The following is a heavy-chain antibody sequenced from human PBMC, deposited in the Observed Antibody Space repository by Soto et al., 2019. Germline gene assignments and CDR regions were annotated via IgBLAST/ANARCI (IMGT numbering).Heavy chain of an antibody. CDR3: ARSSSTGPPFDX. J-gene: IGHJ5*02. CDR1: GYTFTSYY. Sequence: VSVKVSCKASGYTFTSYYMHWVRQATGKGLEWMGIINPIGGSTSYAQKFQGRVNMTRDTSTSTVYMELSSLRSEDTAVYYCARSSSTGPPFDXWGQGTLVTVSX. V-gene: IGHV1-46*01. D-gene: IGHD2-2*01. CDR2: INPIGGST.